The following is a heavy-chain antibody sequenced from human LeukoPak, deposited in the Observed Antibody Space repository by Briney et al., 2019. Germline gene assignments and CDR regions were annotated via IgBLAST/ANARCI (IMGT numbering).Heavy chain of an antibody. V-gene: IGHV1-2*02. Sequence: ASVKVSCKASGYTFTGYYMHWVRQAPGQGLEWMGWINPNSGGTNYAQKFQGRVTMTRDTSISTAYMELSRLRSDDTAVYYCARDPHTIAVAGYCYYGMDVWGQGTTVTVSS. CDR3: ARDPHTIAVAGYCYYGMDV. CDR1: GYTFTGYY. CDR2: INPNSGGT. J-gene: IGHJ6*02. D-gene: IGHD6-19*01.